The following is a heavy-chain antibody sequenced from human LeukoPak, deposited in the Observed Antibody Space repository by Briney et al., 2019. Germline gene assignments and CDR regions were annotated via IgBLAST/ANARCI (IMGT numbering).Heavy chain of an antibody. J-gene: IGHJ4*02. D-gene: IGHD4-17*01. CDR1: GYTFTSYG. CDR3: ARDHMTTVTTGY. CDR2: ISAYNGNT. V-gene: IGHV1-18*01. Sequence: ASVKVSCKASGYTFTSYGISWVRQAPGQGLEWMGWISAYNGNTNYAQRLQGRVTITTDTSTSTAYMELSSLRSDDTAVYYCARDHMTTVTTGYWGQGTLVTVSS.